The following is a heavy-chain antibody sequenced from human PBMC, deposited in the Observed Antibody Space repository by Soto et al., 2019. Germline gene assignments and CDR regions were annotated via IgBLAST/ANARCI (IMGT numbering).Heavy chain of an antibody. CDR1: GFTFSSYV. Sequence: EVQLLESGGGLLQPGGSLRLSCAASGFTFSSYVMSWVRQAPGKGLEWVSGISGSGSNTYYADSVKGRFTISRDNSKNMLYLQMNSLRAEDTAVYYCAKDQPHSLEPHFDYWGQGTLVTVSS. CDR3: AKDQPHSLEPHFDY. D-gene: IGHD1-1*01. CDR2: ISGSGSNT. J-gene: IGHJ4*02. V-gene: IGHV3-23*01.